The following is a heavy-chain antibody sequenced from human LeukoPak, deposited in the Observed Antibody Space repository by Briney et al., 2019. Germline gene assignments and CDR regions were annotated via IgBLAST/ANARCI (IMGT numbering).Heavy chain of an antibody. CDR2: TRSKAYSYAT. V-gene: IGHV3-73*01. D-gene: IGHD1-26*01. J-gene: IGHJ4*02. Sequence: GGSLKLSRAASGFTLSGSVVYWVRQASGKGLEWVGRTRSKAYSYATAYTASVEGRFTVSRDESKSTAYLQMNSLKIEDTAVYDCATRGVGRRSPSDYWGQGALVTVSS. CDR3: ATRGVGRRSPSDY. CDR1: GFTLSGSV.